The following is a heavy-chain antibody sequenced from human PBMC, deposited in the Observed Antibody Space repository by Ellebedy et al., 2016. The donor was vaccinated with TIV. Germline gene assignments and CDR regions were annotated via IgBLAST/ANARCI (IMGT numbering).Heavy chain of an antibody. CDR1: GFTFDDYA. V-gene: IGHV3-9*01. Sequence: GGSLRLSXEASGFTFDDYAMHWVRQGPGKGLEWVSGISWNSGNTAYVDSVKGRFIISRDNAKNSLYLQMNSLRAEDTALYYCAKPLKGMSGGRFDLWGRGTLVTVSS. D-gene: IGHD1-14*01. CDR2: ISWNSGNT. CDR3: AKPLKGMSGGRFDL. J-gene: IGHJ2*01.